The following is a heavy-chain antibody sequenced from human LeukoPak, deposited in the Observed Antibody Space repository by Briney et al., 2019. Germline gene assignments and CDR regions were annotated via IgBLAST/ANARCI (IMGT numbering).Heavy chain of an antibody. CDR3: ARADCSSSTCYLRRSWFDR. CDR1: GFTLSNYD. Sequence: GGSLRLSCAASGFTLSNYDMNWVRQAPGKGLEWVSSISTSSRYIYYKDSVRGRFTISRDDAKNSLYLEMNSLRAEDTAVYYCARADCSSSTCYLRRSWFDRWGQGTLVTVSS. J-gene: IGHJ5*02. CDR2: ISTSSRYI. V-gene: IGHV3-21*01. D-gene: IGHD2-2*01.